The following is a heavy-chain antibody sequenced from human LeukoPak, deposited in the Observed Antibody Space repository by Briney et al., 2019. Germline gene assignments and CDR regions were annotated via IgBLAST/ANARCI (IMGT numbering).Heavy chain of an antibody. CDR3: AAAQRYCSSTSCFDLPLYYYYMDV. CDR2: IYTSGST. V-gene: IGHV4-4*07. J-gene: IGHJ6*03. CDR1: GGSISSYY. D-gene: IGHD2-2*01. Sequence: SETLSLTCTVSGGSISSYYWSWIRQPAGKGLEWIGRIYTSGSTNYNPSLKSRVTMSVDTSKNQFSLKLSSVTAADTAVYYCAAAQRYCSSTSCFDLPLYYYYMDVWGKGTTVTVSS.